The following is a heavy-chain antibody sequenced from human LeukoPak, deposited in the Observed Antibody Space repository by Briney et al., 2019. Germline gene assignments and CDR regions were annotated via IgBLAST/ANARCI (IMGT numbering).Heavy chain of an antibody. V-gene: IGHV4-39*07. Sequence: PSETLSLTCAVSGGSISSSSYYWGWIRQPPGRGLEWIGSIYYSGSTNYNPSLKSRVTISVDTSKNQFSLKLSSVTAADTAVYYCARPSSGWSYWYFDLWGRGTLVTVSS. CDR3: ARPSSGWSYWYFDL. CDR2: IYYSGST. J-gene: IGHJ2*01. CDR1: GGSISSSSYY. D-gene: IGHD6-19*01.